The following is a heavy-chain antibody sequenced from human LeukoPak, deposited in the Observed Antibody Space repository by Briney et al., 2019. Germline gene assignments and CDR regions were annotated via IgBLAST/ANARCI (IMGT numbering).Heavy chain of an antibody. J-gene: IGHJ6*02. V-gene: IGHV3-48*04. CDR1: GFIFNTHS. CDR2: ISSTSSI. Sequence: GGSLRLSCGASGFIFNTHSMNWVRQAPGKGLECVSNISSTSSIYYADSVKGRFTVSRDNAKQSLYLQMNSLRAEDTAVYYCAGGPLRYHYYGLDVWGQGTTVTVSS. D-gene: IGHD1-14*01. CDR3: AGGPLRYHYYGLDV.